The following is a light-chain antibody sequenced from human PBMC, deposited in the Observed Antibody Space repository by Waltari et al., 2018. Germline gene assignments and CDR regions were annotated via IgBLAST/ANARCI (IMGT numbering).Light chain of an antibody. J-gene: IGKJ3*01. CDR2: AAS. CDR1: QGINKE. CDR3: QQDYTTPFT. Sequence: IQMTQSPSSLSSSVGNRFNVTCRASQGINKELNWYQQKPGKAPTLLIFAASSLQTGVSSRFSGSGSGTDFTFTISSLQPEDVATYYCQQDYTTPFTFGPGTKLAIK. V-gene: IGKV1-27*01.